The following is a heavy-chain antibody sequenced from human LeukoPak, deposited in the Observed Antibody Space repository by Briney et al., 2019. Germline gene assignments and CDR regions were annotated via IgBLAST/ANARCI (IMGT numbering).Heavy chain of an antibody. D-gene: IGHD3-10*01. CDR1: GFTVSSNY. V-gene: IGHV3-66*01. J-gene: IGHJ6*03. CDR2: IYSGGST. Sequence: PGGSLRLSCAASGFTVSSNYMSWVRQAPGKGLEWVSVIYSGGSTYYADSVKGRFTISRDNSKNTLYLQMNSLRAEDTAVYYCARGTSEGTMVRGGVYYYMDVWGKGTTVTISS. CDR3: ARGTSEGTMVRGGVYYYMDV.